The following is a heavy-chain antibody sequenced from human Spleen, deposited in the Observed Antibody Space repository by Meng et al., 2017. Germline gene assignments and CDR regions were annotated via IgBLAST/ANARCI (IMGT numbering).Heavy chain of an antibody. Sequence: QVQLVQSGVEVNKPGASVKVSCKASGYTFTSYDINWVRQATGQGLEWMGYMRPNSDNTDYAQKFQGRITMTTNTSISTAYMELSSLTSEDTAVYYCAREGLDPWGQGTLVTVSS. V-gene: IGHV1-8*01. J-gene: IGHJ5*02. CDR3: AREGLDP. CDR2: MRPNSDNT. CDR1: GYTFTSYD.